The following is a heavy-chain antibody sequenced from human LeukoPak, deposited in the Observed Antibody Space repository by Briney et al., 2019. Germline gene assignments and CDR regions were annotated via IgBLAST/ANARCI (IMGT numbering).Heavy chain of an antibody. CDR2: IHYSGDT. J-gene: IGHJ4*02. CDR3: ARGAVTTRYFDY. V-gene: IGHV4-59*08. D-gene: IGHD4-11*01. Sequence: KPSETLSLTCTVSSGSISSDYWSWIRQPPGEGLEWIGYIHYSGDTNYNPSLKSRVTMSVDMSKNQLSLKLISVTAADTAVYYCARGAVTTRYFDYWGQGTLVTVSS. CDR1: SGSISSDY.